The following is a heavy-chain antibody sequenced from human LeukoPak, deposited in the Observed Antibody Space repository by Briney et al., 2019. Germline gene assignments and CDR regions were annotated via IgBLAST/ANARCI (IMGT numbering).Heavy chain of an antibody. CDR1: GFTFSSFS. J-gene: IGHJ4*02. CDR3: ATSRVFDY. CDR2: IRSSGTST. V-gene: IGHV3-48*04. Sequence: PGGSLRLSCAASGFTFSSFSMNWVRQAPGKGLEWVSYIRSSGTSTDYTGSVKGRFTISRDNAENSLYLQMNSLKAEDTAVYYCATSRVFDYWGQGALVIVSS.